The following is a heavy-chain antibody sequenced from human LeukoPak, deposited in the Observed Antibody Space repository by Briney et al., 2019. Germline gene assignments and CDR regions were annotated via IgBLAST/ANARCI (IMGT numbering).Heavy chain of an antibody. CDR2: ISSSSSYI. D-gene: IGHD3-3*01. J-gene: IGHJ3*02. CDR1: GFTFSSYS. Sequence: GGSLRLSCAASGFTFSSYSMNWVRQAPGKGLEWVSSISSSSSYIYYADSVKGRFTISRDNAKNSLYLQMNSLRSDDTAVYYCARVYFWSGFDAFDIWGQGTMVTVSS. V-gene: IGHV3-21*04. CDR3: ARVYFWSGFDAFDI.